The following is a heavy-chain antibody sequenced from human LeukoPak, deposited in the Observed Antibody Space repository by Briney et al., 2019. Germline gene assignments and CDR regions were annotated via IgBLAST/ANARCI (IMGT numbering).Heavy chain of an antibody. Sequence: GSLRLSCAASGFTFSSYAMSWVRQAPGKGLEWVSAISGSGGSTYYADSVKGRFTIPRDNSKNTLYLQMNSLRAEDTAVYYCAKDKDYDFWSGYSNWFDPWGQGTLVTVSS. CDR2: ISGSGGST. D-gene: IGHD3-3*01. J-gene: IGHJ5*02. V-gene: IGHV3-23*01. CDR3: AKDKDYDFWSGYSNWFDP. CDR1: GFTFSSYA.